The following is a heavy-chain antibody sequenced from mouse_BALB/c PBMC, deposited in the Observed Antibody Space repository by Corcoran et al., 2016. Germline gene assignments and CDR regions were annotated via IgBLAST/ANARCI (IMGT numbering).Heavy chain of an antibody. V-gene: IGHV9-3-1*01. J-gene: IGHJ3*01. Sequence: QIQLVQSGPELKKPGETVKISCKASGYTFTNYGMNWVKQAPGKGLKWMGWINTYTGEPTYVDDFKGRFAFSLETSASTAYLKINNLKNEETATYFCACDPSWFAYWGQGTLVTVSA. CDR1: GYTFTNYG. CDR3: ACDPSWFAY. CDR2: INTYTGEP.